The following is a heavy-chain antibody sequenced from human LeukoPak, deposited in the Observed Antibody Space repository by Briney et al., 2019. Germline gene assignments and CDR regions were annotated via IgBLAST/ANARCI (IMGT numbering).Heavy chain of an antibody. CDR3: AKDPNRYYYDSSGYPNY. CDR2: MSHDGSNI. D-gene: IGHD3-22*01. J-gene: IGHJ4*02. V-gene: IGHV3-30-3*01. CDR1: GFTFSSYP. Sequence: GGSLRLSCAASGFTFSSYPMHWVRQAPGKGLEWVAVMSHDGSNIYYADSVKGRFTISRDNSKNTLYLHINSLRAEDTAVYYCAKDPNRYYYDSSGYPNYWGQGTLVTVSS.